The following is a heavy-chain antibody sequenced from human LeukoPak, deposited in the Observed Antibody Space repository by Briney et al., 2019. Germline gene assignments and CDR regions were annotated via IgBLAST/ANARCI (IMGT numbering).Heavy chain of an antibody. CDR1: GGSISSSSYY. CDR3: ARHRGEGVFDY. J-gene: IGHJ4*02. Sequence: SETLSLTCTVSGGSISSSSYYWGWIRQPPGKGLEWIGSIYYSGSTYYNPSLKSRVTISVDTSKNQFSLKLSSVTAADTAVYYCARHRGEGVFDYWGQGTLVTVSS. CDR2: IYYSGST. V-gene: IGHV4-39*01. D-gene: IGHD2-8*01.